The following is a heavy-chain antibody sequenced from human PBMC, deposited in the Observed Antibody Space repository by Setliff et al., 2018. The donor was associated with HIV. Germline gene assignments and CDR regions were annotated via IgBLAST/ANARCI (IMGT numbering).Heavy chain of an antibody. V-gene: IGHV4-31*11. CDR3: ARERGSSSGYYYSGMDV. J-gene: IGHJ6*02. Sequence: SETLSLTCAVSNGSISSGVSYWSWIRQLPGKGLEWIGHISYTGSTYYNPSLKSRLAISIDTSKNQFSLKLSSVTAADTAVYYCARERGSSSGYYYSGMDVWGQGTTVTVSS. CDR2: ISYTGST. CDR1: NGSISSGVSY. D-gene: IGHD6-6*01.